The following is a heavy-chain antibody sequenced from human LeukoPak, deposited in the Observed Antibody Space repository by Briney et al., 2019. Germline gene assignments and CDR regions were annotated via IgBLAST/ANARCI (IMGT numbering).Heavy chain of an antibody. CDR2: IYHSGST. D-gene: IGHD2-2*01. V-gene: IGHV4-30-2*01. CDR1: GGSISSGGYS. Sequence: SQTLSLTCAVSGGSISSGGYSWSWIRQPPGKGLEWIGYIYHSGSTYYNPSLKSRVTISVDRSKNQFSLRLSSVTAADTAVYYCARLQYCSGTSCYWFDPWGQGTLVTVSS. J-gene: IGHJ5*02. CDR3: ARLQYCSGTSCYWFDP.